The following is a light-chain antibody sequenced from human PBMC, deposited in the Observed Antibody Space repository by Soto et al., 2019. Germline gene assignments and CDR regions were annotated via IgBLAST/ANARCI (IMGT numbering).Light chain of an antibody. J-gene: IGLJ1*01. CDR2: EVT. CDR1: SXDVGGYNY. CDR3: SSYAGSSTYV. Sequence: QSALTQPHSASGSPGQSVTISCTGTSXDVGGYNYVAWFQQHPGKAPKLMIYEVTKRPSGVPDRFSGSKSGNTASLTVSGLQAEDEADYYCSSYAGSSTYVFGTGTKVTVL. V-gene: IGLV2-8*01.